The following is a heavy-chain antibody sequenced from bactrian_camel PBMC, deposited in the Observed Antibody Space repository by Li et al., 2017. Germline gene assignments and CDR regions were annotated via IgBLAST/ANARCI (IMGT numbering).Heavy chain of an antibody. D-gene: IGHD2*01. V-gene: IGHV3S53*01. J-gene: IGHJ4*01. CDR2: TTNWGQD. CDR3: AAEVPSCWGGSWYY. CDR1: GADTSTLC. Sequence: QVQLVESGGGSVQAGGSLSLSCAVSGADTSTLCLGWFRQAPGKEREEVASTTNWGQDIYYVDSVEGRFTISQDSAKSTLYLQMTSLKPEDSATYSCAAEVPSCWGGSWYYWGQGTQVTVS.